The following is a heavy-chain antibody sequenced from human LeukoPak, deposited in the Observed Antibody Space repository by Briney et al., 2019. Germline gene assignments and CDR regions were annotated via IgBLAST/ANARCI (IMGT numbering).Heavy chain of an antibody. D-gene: IGHD3-10*02. Sequence: PGGSLRLSCAASGFTFSGYEMNWVRQAPGKGLEWVSYISSSGSTIYYADSVQGRFTISRDNAQNSLYLQMSSLRAEDTAVYYCARNVYNFDYWGQGTLVTVSS. CDR1: GFTFSGYE. CDR3: ARNVYNFDY. J-gene: IGHJ4*02. CDR2: ISSSGSTI. V-gene: IGHV3-48*03.